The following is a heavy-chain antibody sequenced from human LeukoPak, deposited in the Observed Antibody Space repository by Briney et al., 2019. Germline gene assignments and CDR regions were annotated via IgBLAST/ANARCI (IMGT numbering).Heavy chain of an antibody. CDR3: AKDGATYYYGSGSYYDY. CDR2: FSWNSGSI. CDR1: GFTFDDYG. Sequence: GRSLRLSCAASGFTFDDYGMHWVRQAPGKGLEGVSGFSWNSGSIGYADSVKGRFTISRDDAKNSLYLQMNSLRAEDTALYYCAKDGATYYYGSGSYYDYWGQGTLVTVSS. V-gene: IGHV3-9*01. D-gene: IGHD3-10*01. J-gene: IGHJ4*02.